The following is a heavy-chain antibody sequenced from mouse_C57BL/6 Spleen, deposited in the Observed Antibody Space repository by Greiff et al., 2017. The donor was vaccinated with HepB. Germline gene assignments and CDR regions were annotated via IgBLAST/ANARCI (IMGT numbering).Heavy chain of an antibody. Sequence: VMLVESGAELMKPGASVKLSCKATGYTFTGYWIEWVKQRPGHGLEWIGEILPGSGSTNYNEKFKGKATFTADTSSNTAYMQLSSLTTEDSAIYYCARYGDYEYDEVYYAMDYWGQGTSVTVSS. V-gene: IGHV1-9*01. CDR1: GYTFTGYW. CDR2: ILPGSGST. J-gene: IGHJ4*01. CDR3: ARYGDYEYDEVYYAMDY. D-gene: IGHD2-4*01.